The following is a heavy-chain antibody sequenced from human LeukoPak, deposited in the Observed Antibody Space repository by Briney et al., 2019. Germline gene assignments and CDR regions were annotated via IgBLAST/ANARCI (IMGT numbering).Heavy chain of an antibody. CDR3: AKRYCSGGSCYYFDY. Sequence: PGGSLRLSCAASGFTFSSYAMSWVRQAPGKGLEWVSAISGSGGSTYYADSVKGRVTISRDNSKNTLYLQMNSLRAEDTAVYYCAKRYCSGGSCYYFDYWGQGTLVTVSS. D-gene: IGHD2-15*01. CDR2: ISGSGGST. J-gene: IGHJ4*02. CDR1: GFTFSSYA. V-gene: IGHV3-23*01.